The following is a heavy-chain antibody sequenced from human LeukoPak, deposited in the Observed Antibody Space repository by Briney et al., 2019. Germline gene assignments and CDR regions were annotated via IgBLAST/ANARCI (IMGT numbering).Heavy chain of an antibody. V-gene: IGHV1-24*01. J-gene: IGHJ4*02. CDR1: GYTPTEIF. Sequence: ASVKVSCKVSGYTPTEIFMHWVRQAPGQGLEWMGGFNPEDAETIYARSFQGRLTVTEDTSTDTAYMELSSLRSEDTAMYYCATEIVGYGDVHYFDSWGQGTLVTVSS. CDR3: ATEIVGYGDVHYFDS. CDR2: FNPEDAET. D-gene: IGHD4-17*01.